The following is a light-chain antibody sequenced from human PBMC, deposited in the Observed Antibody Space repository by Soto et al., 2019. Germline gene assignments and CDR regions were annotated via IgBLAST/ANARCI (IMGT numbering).Light chain of an antibody. V-gene: IGLV5-37*01. CDR2: YYSDSDK. J-gene: IGLJ1*01. CDR1: SDINVGSYN. Sequence: QPVLTQPPSSSASPGESASLTCTLPSDINVGSYNIYWYQQKPGSPPRYLLYYYSDSDKVQGSGVPSRFSGSKDASANTGILLISGLQSEDEADYYCMIWPSNASNVFGTGTKLTVL. CDR3: MIWPSNASNV.